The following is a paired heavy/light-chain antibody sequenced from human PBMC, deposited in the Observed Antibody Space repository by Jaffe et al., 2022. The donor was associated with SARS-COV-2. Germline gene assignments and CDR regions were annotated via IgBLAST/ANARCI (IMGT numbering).Heavy chain of an antibody. Sequence: QVHLQEWGAGLLKPSQNLSLTCAVYGGSFSGYYWTWIRQSPGKGLEWIGEIDDSGNTNYSPSLKSRLTISVDTPKNQFSLNLTSVTAADTAVYYCARPVGYGSGSYYISWFDSWGQGILVTVSS. D-gene: IGHD3-10*01. CDR3: ARPVGYGSGSYYISWFDS. J-gene: IGHJ5*01. CDR1: GGSFSGYY. V-gene: IGHV4-34*01. CDR2: IDDSGNT.
Light chain of an antibody. V-gene: IGKV1-39*01. CDR1: HNVHSY. CDR2: AAS. J-gene: IGKJ2*01. Sequence: DIQMTQSPSSLSASVGDSVTITCRASHNVHSYLNWYSQRPGEAPSLLIYAASTLQRGVPSRFGASGSGTDFSLTIRNLQADDIGTYFCQQSYSSPYTFGQGTKLEI. CDR3: QQSYSSPYT.